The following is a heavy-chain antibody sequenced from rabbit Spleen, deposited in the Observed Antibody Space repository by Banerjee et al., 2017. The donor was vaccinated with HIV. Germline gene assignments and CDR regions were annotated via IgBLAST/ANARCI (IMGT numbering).Heavy chain of an antibody. J-gene: IGHJ4*01. CDR3: ARGSAAMTMVITGYYLNL. Sequence: QSLEESGGDMVKPGASLTLTCTASGFSFSNNYYICWVRQAPGKGPEWIGCIYPDGSGSTAYASWAKGRFTISKTSSTTVTLQMTSLTAADTATYFCARGSAAMTMVITGYYLNLWGPGTLVTVS. D-gene: IGHD2-1*01. V-gene: IGHV1S40*01. CDR2: IYPDGSGST. CDR1: GFSFSNNYY.